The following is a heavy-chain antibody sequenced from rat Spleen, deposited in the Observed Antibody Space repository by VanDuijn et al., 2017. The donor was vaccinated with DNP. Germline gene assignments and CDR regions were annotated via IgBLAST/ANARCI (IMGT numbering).Heavy chain of an antibody. CDR3: AVQLGVFDF. CDR1: GYSITSNY. D-gene: IGHD5-1*01. J-gene: IGHJ2*01. Sequence: EVQLQESGPGLVKPSQSLSLTCSVTGYSITSNYWGWIRKFPGNKMEWIGHISNSGSTSYNPSLKSRISITRDTSKNQLFLQLNSVSSEDSGTYYCAVQLGVFDFWGQGVMVTVSS. V-gene: IGHV3-1*01. CDR2: ISNSGST.